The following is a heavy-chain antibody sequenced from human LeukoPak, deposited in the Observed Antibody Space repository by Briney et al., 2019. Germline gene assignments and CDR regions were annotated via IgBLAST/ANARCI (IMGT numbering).Heavy chain of an antibody. CDR3: ARDTPYSSSWYFSY. V-gene: IGHV4-4*09. D-gene: IGHD6-13*01. J-gene: IGHJ4*02. Sequence: PSETLSLTCTVSGGSISSYYWSWIRQPPGKGLEWIGYIYTSGSTNYNPSLKSRVTMSVDTSKNQFSLKLSSVTAADTAVYYCARDTPYSSSWYFSYWGQGTLVTVSS. CDR2: IYTSGST. CDR1: GGSISSYY.